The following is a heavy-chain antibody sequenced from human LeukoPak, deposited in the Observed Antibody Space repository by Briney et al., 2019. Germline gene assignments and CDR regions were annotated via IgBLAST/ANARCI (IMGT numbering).Heavy chain of an antibody. V-gene: IGHV3-30-3*01. Sequence: GGSLRLSRAASGYAFSSYAIHWVRQAPGKGPEWVAAISTDGSNRFYADSVKGRFTFSRDNSKNTLYLQMNSLRVEDTATYYCARVQSGSDAFDIWGQGRMVTVSS. CDR3: ARVQSGSDAFDI. CDR1: GYAFSSYA. CDR2: ISTDGSNR. J-gene: IGHJ3*02.